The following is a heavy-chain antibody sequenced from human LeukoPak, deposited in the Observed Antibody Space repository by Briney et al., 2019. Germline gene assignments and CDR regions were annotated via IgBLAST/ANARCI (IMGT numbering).Heavy chain of an antibody. CDR2: ISSSGSTI. Sequence: GGSLRLSCAASGFTFSSYEMNWVRQAPGKGLEWVSYISSSGSTIYYADSVKGRFTISRDNAKNSLYLQMNSLRAEDTAVYYCAKQQYSSGWYVPYYFDYWGQGTLVTVSS. D-gene: IGHD6-19*01. J-gene: IGHJ4*02. V-gene: IGHV3-48*03. CDR3: AKQQYSSGWYVPYYFDY. CDR1: GFTFSSYE.